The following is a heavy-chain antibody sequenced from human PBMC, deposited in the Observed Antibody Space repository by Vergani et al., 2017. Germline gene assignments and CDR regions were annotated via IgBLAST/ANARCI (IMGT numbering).Heavy chain of an antibody. D-gene: IGHD3-3*01. CDR2: IYYSGST. J-gene: IGHJ6*02. CDR3: AREATIFGVVIIRGYYYYGMDV. V-gene: IGHV4-59*12. CDR1: GGSISSYY. Sequence: QVQLQESGPGLVKPSETLSLTCTVSGGSISSYYWSWIRQPPGKGLEWIGYIYYSGSTNYNPSLKSRVTMSVDTSKNQFSLKLSSVTAADTAVYYCAREATIFGVVIIRGYYYYGMDVWGQGTTVTVSS.